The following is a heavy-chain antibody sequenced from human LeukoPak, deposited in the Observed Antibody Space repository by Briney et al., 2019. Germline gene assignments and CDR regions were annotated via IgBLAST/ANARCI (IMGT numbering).Heavy chain of an antibody. D-gene: IGHD2-2*01. CDR1: GFTFSSYG. Sequence: GGSLRLSCSASGFTFSSYGMHWVRQAPGKGLEYVSAISSDGGSTYYADSVKGRFTISRDNSKNTLYLQMSSLRAEDTAVYYGVKDRHCSSTSCYAPFDYWGQGTLVTVSS. CDR2: ISSDGGST. J-gene: IGHJ4*02. CDR3: VKDRHCSSTSCYAPFDY. V-gene: IGHV3-64D*06.